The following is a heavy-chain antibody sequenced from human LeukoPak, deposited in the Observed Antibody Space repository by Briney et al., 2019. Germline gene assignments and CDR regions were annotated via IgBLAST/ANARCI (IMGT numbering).Heavy chain of an antibody. J-gene: IGHJ4*02. Sequence: SETLSLTCTVSGYSISSGYYWGWIRQPPGKGLEGLGSIYHSGSTYYNPSPKSQVTISVDTSKNQFSLKLSSVTAADTAVYYCARQGYDFWSGYYSYWGQGTLVTVSS. CDR1: GYSISSGYY. CDR2: IYHSGST. D-gene: IGHD3-3*01. CDR3: ARQGYDFWSGYYSY. V-gene: IGHV4-38-2*02.